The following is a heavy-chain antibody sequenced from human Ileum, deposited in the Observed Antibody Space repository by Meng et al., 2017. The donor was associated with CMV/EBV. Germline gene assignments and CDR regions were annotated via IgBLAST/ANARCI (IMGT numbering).Heavy chain of an antibody. CDR3: ARGGYDDDRVNPSVY. Sequence: QVQLVQFGAEVKKPGASVKVSCKTLGYTFTNYFMHWVRQAPGQGLEWVGIINPSDATTSYSQSFQGRVTVTRDTSTSTVYMELSNLRSEDTAVYYCARGGYDDDRVNPSVYWGQGTLVTVSS. D-gene: IGHD3-16*01. CDR2: INPSDATT. CDR1: GYTFTNYF. V-gene: IGHV1-46*01. J-gene: IGHJ4*02.